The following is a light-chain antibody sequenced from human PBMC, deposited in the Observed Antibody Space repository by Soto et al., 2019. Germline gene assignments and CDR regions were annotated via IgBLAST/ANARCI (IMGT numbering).Light chain of an antibody. J-gene: IGLJ1*01. CDR3: CSYAGPHTRYV. V-gene: IGLV2-23*02. Sequence: LSPPGPRRGSPGRCSTLSCTRNTNEVGNYNLVSWYQHHPGKAPKLIIYDVSERPSGVSNRFSASKSGNTASLTISGLQAEDEADYYCCSYAGPHTRYVFGTGTKVTVL. CDR2: DVS. CDR1: TNEVGNYNL.